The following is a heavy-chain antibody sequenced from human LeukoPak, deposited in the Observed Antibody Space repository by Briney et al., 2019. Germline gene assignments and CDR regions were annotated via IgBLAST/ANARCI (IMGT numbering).Heavy chain of an antibody. Sequence: PSETLSLTCTVSGGSISSGGFYWSWIRQHPGMGLEWIGYIDYSGSTNYNPSLKSRVTISVDTSKNQFSLKLSSVTAADTAVYYCARGSHAFDIWGQGTMVTVSS. CDR2: IDYSGST. V-gene: IGHV4-31*03. CDR1: GGSISSGGFY. J-gene: IGHJ3*02. CDR3: ARGSHAFDI.